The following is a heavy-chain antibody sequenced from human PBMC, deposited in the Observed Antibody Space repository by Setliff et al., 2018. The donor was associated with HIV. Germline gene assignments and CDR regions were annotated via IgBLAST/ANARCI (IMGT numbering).Heavy chain of an antibody. CDR1: GGSFTGYF. CDR3: AAFLVTPLMTQDF. V-gene: IGHV4-34*01. CDR2: ITPTGDT. D-gene: IGHD4-17*01. Sequence: PSETLSLTCAVYGGSFTGYFWSWIRQSPGKGLEWIGEITPTGDTNYIPSLKSRVAMSLDTSKNQFSLKMTSMTAADMAVYYCAAFLVTPLMTQDFWGQGTLVTVSS. J-gene: IGHJ4*02.